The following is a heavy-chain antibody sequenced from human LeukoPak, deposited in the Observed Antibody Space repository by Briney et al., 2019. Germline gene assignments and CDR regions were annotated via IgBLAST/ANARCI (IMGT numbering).Heavy chain of an antibody. J-gene: IGHJ4*02. V-gene: IGHV3-21*01. CDR3: ARDGGRMAY. D-gene: IGHD3-16*01. Sequence: GGSLRLSCAASGFTFSSYSMNWVRQAPGKGLEWVSIISSSSSYIYYTDSVKGRFTVSRDNAKNLLYLQMNSLRVEDTAVYYCARDGGRMAYWGQGTLVTVSS. CDR2: ISSSSSYI. CDR1: GFTFSSYS.